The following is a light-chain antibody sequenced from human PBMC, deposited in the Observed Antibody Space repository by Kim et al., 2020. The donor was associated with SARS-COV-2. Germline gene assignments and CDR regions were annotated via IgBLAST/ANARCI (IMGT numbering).Light chain of an antibody. CDR1: QGISNY. V-gene: IGKV1-27*01. Sequence: ASLGDRVTLTCRASQGISNYLAWYKQKPGKRPELLSVGASTLQSGVPSRFSGSGSGTDFTLTISSLQPEDVATYYCQKYNSAPFSIGPGTKVDIK. CDR3: QKYNSAPFS. J-gene: IGKJ3*01. CDR2: GAS.